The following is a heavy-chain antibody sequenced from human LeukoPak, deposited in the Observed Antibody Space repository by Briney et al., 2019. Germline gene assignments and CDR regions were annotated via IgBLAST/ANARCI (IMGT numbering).Heavy chain of an antibody. CDR3: AREGREGYNYPALDF. Sequence: GGSLRLPCVASGFSFGSYWRAWVRQAPGKGLEWVANMKHDGIEKYHVDSVKGRFTISRDNTKNSLYLHMSSLRVEDTAVYYCAREGREGYNYPALDFWGQGTLVTVSS. CDR1: GFSFGSYW. J-gene: IGHJ4*02. D-gene: IGHD5-24*01. CDR2: MKHDGIEK. V-gene: IGHV3-7*05.